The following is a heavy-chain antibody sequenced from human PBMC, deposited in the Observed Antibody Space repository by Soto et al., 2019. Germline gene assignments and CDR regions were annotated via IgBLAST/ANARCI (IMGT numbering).Heavy chain of an antibody. D-gene: IGHD3-16*01. Sequence: GSLRLSCAASGFKFINYAISLFRHSPCKGLEWVSLISATGGGTYYADSVKGRFTISRDNSHNTLYLQVHSLTAEDTAVYYCAKDRRAGGNSAFYFDFWGQGAQVTVSS. V-gene: IGHV3-23*01. CDR2: ISATGGGT. J-gene: IGHJ4*02. CDR3: AKDRRAGGNSAFYFDF. CDR1: GFKFINYA.